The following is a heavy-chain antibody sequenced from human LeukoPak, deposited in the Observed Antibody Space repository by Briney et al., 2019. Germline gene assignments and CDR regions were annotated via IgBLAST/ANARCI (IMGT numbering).Heavy chain of an antibody. Sequence: PGRSLRLSCAASGFTFDNYAMHWVRQAPGKGLEWVSLVKGDGITRYYADSVRGRFTISRDNSKTSIYQQMNSLRSEDTALYFCAKDRGSGWDFDYWGQGTLVAVAS. D-gene: IGHD6-19*01. J-gene: IGHJ4*02. CDR3: AKDRGSGWDFDY. CDR2: VKGDGITR. CDR1: GFTFDNYA. V-gene: IGHV3-43*02.